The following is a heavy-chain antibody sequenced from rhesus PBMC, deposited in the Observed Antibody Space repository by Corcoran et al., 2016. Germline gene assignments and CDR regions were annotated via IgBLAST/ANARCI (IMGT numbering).Heavy chain of an antibody. V-gene: IGHV4-127*01. CDR1: GYSISRGYA. CDR2: IYYSGIS. Sequence: QVQLQESGPGLVKPSETLSLTCPVSGYSISRGYAWSWICPPPGKGLEWIGYIYYSGISYYTPSFKSRVTISIDTSKNQFSLKLSSVTAADTAVYYCARDFRYNPYNRFDVWGPGVLVTVSS. D-gene: IGHD1-44*01. CDR3: ARDFRYNPYNRFDV. J-gene: IGHJ5-1*01.